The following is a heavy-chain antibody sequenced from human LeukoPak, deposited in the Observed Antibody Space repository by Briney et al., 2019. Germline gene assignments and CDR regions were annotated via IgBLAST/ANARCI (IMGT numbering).Heavy chain of an antibody. CDR2: ISHSGSDT. J-gene: IGHJ4*02. CDR1: GFTFSSNA. Sequence: GGSLRLSCAASGFTFSSNAMSWVRQAPGKGLEWVSGISHSGSDTHYADSVKGRFTISRDDSRNTLYLQMNSLRGDDTAVYYCAKDVGKWESLHFFDYWGQGTLVTVSS. D-gene: IGHD1-26*01. CDR3: AKDVGKWESLHFFDY. V-gene: IGHV3-23*01.